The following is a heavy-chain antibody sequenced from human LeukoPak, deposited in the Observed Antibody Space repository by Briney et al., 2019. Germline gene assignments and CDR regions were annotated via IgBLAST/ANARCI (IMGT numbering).Heavy chain of an antibody. D-gene: IGHD3-3*02. J-gene: IGHJ4*02. CDR3: ASLAISADPDY. CDR2: ISSNGGST. V-gene: IGHV3-64*01. Sequence: PGGSLRLSCAASGFTFSGYSMHWVRQAPGKGLEYVAAISSNGGSTYYANSVKGRFTISRDNSKNTLYLQMGSLRPEDMAVYYCASLAISADPDYWGQGTLVTVSS. CDR1: GFTFSGYS.